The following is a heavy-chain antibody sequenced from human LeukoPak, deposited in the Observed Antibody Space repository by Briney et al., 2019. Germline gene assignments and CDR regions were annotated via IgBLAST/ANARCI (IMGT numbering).Heavy chain of an antibody. CDR3: ARVRSTSFDY. CDR2: IYSDRTT. Sequence: GGSLRHSCAVSGFSVSVYYMTWVRQAPGKGLEWVSVIYSDRTTYYADSLKGRFTISKDTSKNVVYLQMSSLRAEDTAVYYCARVRSTSFDYWGQGTLVTVSS. CDR1: GFSVSVYY. J-gene: IGHJ4*02. V-gene: IGHV3-53*01. D-gene: IGHD3-10*01.